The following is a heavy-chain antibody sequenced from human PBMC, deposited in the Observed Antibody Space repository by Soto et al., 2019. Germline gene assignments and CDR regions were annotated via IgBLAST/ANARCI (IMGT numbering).Heavy chain of an antibody. D-gene: IGHD3-22*01. J-gene: IGHJ4*02. CDR1: GGSISSGGYS. CDR3: ARVDYDDSSGAIDY. Sequence: QLQLQESGSGLVKPSQTLSLTCAVSGGSISSGGYSWSWIRQPPGKGLEWVGYIYHSGSTYYNPSHKSRVTISVDRSKNQFSLKLSSVTAADTAVYYCARVDYDDSSGAIDYWGQGTLVTVSS. CDR2: IYHSGST. V-gene: IGHV4-30-2*01.